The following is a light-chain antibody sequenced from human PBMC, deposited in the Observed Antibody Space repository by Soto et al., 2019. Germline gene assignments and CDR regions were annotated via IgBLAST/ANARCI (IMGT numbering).Light chain of an antibody. V-gene: IGLV2-14*01. CDR3: TSYASGSSPVV. Sequence: QSVLTQPASVSGSPGQSITLSCTGTSSDIGGYDYVSWYQRHPGKAPKLIIYDVNNRPSGVSNRFSGSKSGNTASLTISGLQAEDEADYYCTSYASGSSPVVFRGGTKLTVL. CDR2: DVN. J-gene: IGLJ2*01. CDR1: SSDIGGYDY.